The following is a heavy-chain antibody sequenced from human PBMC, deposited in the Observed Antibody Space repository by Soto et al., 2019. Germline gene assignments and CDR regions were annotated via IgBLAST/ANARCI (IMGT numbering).Heavy chain of an antibody. CDR1: GFTFSDYY. CDR2: ISSSSYT. D-gene: IGHD3-22*01. V-gene: IGHV3-11*05. Sequence: PGGSLRLSCAASGFTFSDYYMSWIRQAPGKGLEWVSYISSSSYTNYADSVKGRFTISRDNAKNSLYLQMNSLRAEDTAVYYCARDSSGYLEGLDYWGQGTLVTVSS. CDR3: ARDSSGYLEGLDY. J-gene: IGHJ4*02.